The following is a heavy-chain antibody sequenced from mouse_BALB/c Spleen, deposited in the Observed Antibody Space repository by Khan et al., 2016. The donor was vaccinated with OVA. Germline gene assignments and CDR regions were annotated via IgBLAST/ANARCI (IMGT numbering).Heavy chain of an antibody. D-gene: IGHD4-1*01. Sequence: QVQLKESGAELARPGASVKLSCKASGYTFTDFYINWVKQRTGQDLEWIGDIYPGSGNTYYNEKFKGKATLTADKSSRHAYMPLSSLTSEDSAVYCCARSGTGSFAYWGQGTLVTVSA. J-gene: IGHJ3*01. CDR3: ARSGTGSFAY. V-gene: IGHV1-77*01. CDR1: GYTFTDFY. CDR2: IYPGSGNT.